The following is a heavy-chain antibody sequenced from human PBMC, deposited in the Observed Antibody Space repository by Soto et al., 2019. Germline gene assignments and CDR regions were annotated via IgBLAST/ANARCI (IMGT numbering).Heavy chain of an antibody. V-gene: IGHV4-34*01. CDR2: INHRGNT. J-gene: IGHJ5*02. CDR1: GGSLNIYH. D-gene: IGHD2-2*01. Sequence: SETLSLTCAVYGGSLNIYHWTWIRQSPGKGLDWIGEINHRGNTKYNPSLKSRVIISVDTSKNQFSLKLSSVTAADTAVYYCARLIVLVPAAAYNWFDPWGQGTLVTVSS. CDR3: ARLIVLVPAAAYNWFDP.